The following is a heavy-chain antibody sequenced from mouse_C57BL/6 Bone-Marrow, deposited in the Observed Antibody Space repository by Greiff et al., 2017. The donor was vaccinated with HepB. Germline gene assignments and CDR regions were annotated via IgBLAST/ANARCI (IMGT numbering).Heavy chain of an antibody. CDR2: IDPNSGGT. J-gene: IGHJ2*01. Sequence: QVQLQQPGAELVKPGASVKLSCKASGYTFTSYWMHWVKQRPGRGLEWIGRIDPNSGGTKYNEKFKSKATLTVDKPSSTAYMQISSLTSEDSAVYYCARSNSSGFRYYFDYWGQGTTLTVSS. D-gene: IGHD3-2*02. V-gene: IGHV1-72*01. CDR1: GYTFTSYW. CDR3: ARSNSSGFRYYFDY.